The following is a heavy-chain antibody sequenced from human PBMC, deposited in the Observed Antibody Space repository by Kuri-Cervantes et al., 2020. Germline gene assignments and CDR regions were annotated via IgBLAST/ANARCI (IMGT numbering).Heavy chain of an antibody. D-gene: IGHD6-13*01. Sequence: SETLSLTCTVSGGSISSSYWSWIRQPPGKGLEWIGYIYYSGSTNYNPSLKSRVTISVDTSKNQFSLKLSSVTAADTAVYYCARLTTRTAAGTLFDYWGQGTLVTVSS. CDR2: IYYSGST. J-gene: IGHJ4*02. CDR1: GGSISSSY. V-gene: IGHV4-59*08. CDR3: ARLTTRTAAGTLFDY.